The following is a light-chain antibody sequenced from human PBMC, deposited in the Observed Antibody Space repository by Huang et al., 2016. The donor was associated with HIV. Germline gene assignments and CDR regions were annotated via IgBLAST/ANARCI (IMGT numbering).Light chain of an antibody. CDR2: DTS. CDR1: QSVGNY. J-gene: IGKJ4*01. V-gene: IGKV3-11*01. Sequence: IVLTQSPATLAWYPGERVTLSCRASQSVGNYISWYQQPPAQSPKLLFSDTSNRATGTPGRFSGSGSGTDFTLTISSLESEDFAVYYCQQRSSGVTFGGGTKVQVK. CDR3: QQRSSGVT.